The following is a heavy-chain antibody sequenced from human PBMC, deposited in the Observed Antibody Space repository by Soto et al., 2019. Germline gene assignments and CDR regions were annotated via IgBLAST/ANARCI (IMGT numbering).Heavy chain of an antibody. CDR1: GYTFTSYG. V-gene: IGHV1-18*01. CDR3: ARDRYCSGGSCYFIRGVGDAFDI. D-gene: IGHD2-15*01. J-gene: IGHJ3*02. CDR2: ISAYNGNT. Sequence: GASVKVSCKASGYTFTSYGISWVRQAPGQGLEWMGWISAYNGNTNYAQKLQGRVTMTTDTSTSTAYMELRSLRSDDTAVYYCARDRYCSGGSCYFIRGVGDAFDIWGQGTMVTVSS.